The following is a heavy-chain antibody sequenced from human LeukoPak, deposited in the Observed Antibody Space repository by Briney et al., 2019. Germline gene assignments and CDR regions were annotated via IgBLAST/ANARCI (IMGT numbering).Heavy chain of an antibody. Sequence: GGSLRLSCAASGFTFSNYWMHWVCQAPGKRLVWVSRIKSDGSITTYADSVKGRFTISRDNAKNTLYLQMNSLRAEDTAVYYCARDPFYGDADLDSWGQGTLVTVSS. J-gene: IGHJ4*02. D-gene: IGHD4-17*01. CDR3: ARDPFYGDADLDS. V-gene: IGHV3-74*01. CDR1: GFTFSNYW. CDR2: IKSDGSIT.